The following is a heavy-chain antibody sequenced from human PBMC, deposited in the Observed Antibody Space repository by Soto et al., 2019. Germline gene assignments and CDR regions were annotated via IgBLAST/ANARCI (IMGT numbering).Heavy chain of an antibody. CDR2: INHSGST. CDR1: GGSFSGYY. D-gene: IGHD3-3*01. V-gene: IGHV4-34*01. J-gene: IGHJ4*02. CDR3: ARAGFWSGYYVRDFDY. Sequence: SETLSLTCAVYGGSFSGYYWSWIRQPPGKGLEWIGEINHSGSTNYNPSIKSRVTISVDTSKNQFSLKLSSVTAADTAVFYCARAGFWSGYYVRDFDYWGQGTLVTVSS.